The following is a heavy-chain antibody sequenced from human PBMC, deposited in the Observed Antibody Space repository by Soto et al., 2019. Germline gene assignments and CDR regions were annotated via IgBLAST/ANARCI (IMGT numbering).Heavy chain of an antibody. CDR1: GFRSSDYS. Sequence: DVQLLESGGGSVHPGGSLRLACAGSGFRSSDYSMNWVRQAPGKGLEWVSYITSSGDSTYYADSVKGRFTVSRDNAKNSLFLQMNGLRDEDTAVYYCARLPKGSTVTSWGQGTLVTVSS. CDR2: ITSSGDST. D-gene: IGHD4-17*01. V-gene: IGHV3-48*02. CDR3: ARLPKGSTVTS. J-gene: IGHJ4*02.